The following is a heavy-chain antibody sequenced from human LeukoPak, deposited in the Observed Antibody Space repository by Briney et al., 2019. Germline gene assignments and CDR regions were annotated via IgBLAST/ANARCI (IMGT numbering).Heavy chain of an antibody. CDR2: ISAYNGNT. J-gene: IGHJ4*02. CDR3: ARPTYYYDSSGYYSTPGFDY. Sequence: ASVKVSCKASGYTFTGYGISWVRQAPGQGLEWMGWISAYNGNTNYAQKLQGRVTMTTDTSTSTAYMELRSLRSDDTAVYYCARPTYYYDSSGYYSTPGFDYWGQGTLVTVSS. D-gene: IGHD3-22*01. V-gene: IGHV1-18*01. CDR1: GYTFTGYG.